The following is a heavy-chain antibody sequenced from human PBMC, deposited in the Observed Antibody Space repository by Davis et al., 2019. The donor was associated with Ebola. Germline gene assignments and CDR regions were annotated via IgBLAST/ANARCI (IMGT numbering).Heavy chain of an antibody. J-gene: IGHJ3*02. Sequence: AASVKVSCKALGHTFTNYYMHWVRQAPGQGLEWMGMINPNDGRTIYAQKFQGRVTVTRDTSTTTVYMDLSSLRSEDTALYYCTTPGGQDSGYDVFDIWGQGTMVTVSS. CDR1: GHTFTNYY. CDR2: INPNDGRT. CDR3: TTPGGQDSGYDVFDI. D-gene: IGHD5-12*01. V-gene: IGHV1-46*03.